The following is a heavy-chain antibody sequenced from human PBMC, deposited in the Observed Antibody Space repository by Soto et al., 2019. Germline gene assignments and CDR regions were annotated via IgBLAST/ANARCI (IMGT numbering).Heavy chain of an antibody. J-gene: IGHJ5*02. CDR2: ISAYTAPP. D-gene: IGHD1-1*01. V-gene: IGHV1-18*01. CDR3: ARVIQVVDACFDP. CDR1: GYTFTNFG. Sequence: QVQLVQSGAEVKKPGASVKVSCRASGYTFTNFGVTWVRRSPGQWLEWMGWISAYTAPPNYAQKLQGRVIMTIDTSSSTACMELRSLTAYYTAVYYCARVIQVVDACFDPWGQGTMVTVSS.